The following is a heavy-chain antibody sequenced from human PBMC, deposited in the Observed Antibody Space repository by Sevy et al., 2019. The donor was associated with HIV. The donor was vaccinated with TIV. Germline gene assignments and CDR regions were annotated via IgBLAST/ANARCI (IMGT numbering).Heavy chain of an antibody. Sequence: GGSLRLSCAASGFTFNTHAMTWVRQAPGKGLEWVAVIWYDGSNKYYADSVKGRFTISRDNSKNTLYLQMNSLRAEETAVYYCARDWSRFLEWPPFYYYYGMDVWGQGTTVTVSS. J-gene: IGHJ6*02. V-gene: IGHV3-33*08. CDR2: IWYDGSNK. D-gene: IGHD3-3*01. CDR1: GFTFNTHA. CDR3: ARDWSRFLEWPPFYYYYGMDV.